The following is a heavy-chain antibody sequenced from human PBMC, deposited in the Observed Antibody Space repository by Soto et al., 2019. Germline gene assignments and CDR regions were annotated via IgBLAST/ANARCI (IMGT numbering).Heavy chain of an antibody. J-gene: IGHJ6*02. D-gene: IGHD6-13*01. Sequence: ASVKVSCKASGYTFTGCYMHWVRRARGQGLEWMGWINPNSGGTNYAQKFQGRVTMTRDTSISTAYMELSRLRSDDTAVYYCAREGSGGVAAAGTYYYGMDVWGQGTTVTVSS. CDR2: INPNSGGT. CDR3: AREGSGGVAAAGTYYYGMDV. CDR1: GYTFTGCY. V-gene: IGHV1-2*02.